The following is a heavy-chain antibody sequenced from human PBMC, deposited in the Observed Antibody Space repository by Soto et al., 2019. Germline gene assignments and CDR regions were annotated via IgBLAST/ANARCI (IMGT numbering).Heavy chain of an antibody. J-gene: IGHJ6*03. CDR2: INPNSGGT. Sequence: ASVKVSCKASGYSFTGYYMHWVRQAPGQGLEWMGWINPNSGGTNYAQKFQGWVTMTRDTSISTAYMDLSRLRSDDTAVYYCARGTAGDFWSGYYSSTYMDVWG. V-gene: IGHV1-2*04. CDR1: GYSFTGYY. CDR3: ARGTAGDFWSGYYSSTYMDV. D-gene: IGHD3-3*01.